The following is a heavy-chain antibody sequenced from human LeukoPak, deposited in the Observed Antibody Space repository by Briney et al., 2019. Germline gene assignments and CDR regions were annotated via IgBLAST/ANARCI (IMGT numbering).Heavy chain of an antibody. CDR3: ARGRSTGYPYYFEY. Sequence: SVKVSCKASGYTFTSYDINWVRQATGQGLEWMGWMNPNIGSTGYAQKFQGRVNITRNSYISTAYMELSGLRSEDTAVYYCARGRSTGYPYYFEYWGQGTLVTVSS. J-gene: IGHJ4*02. V-gene: IGHV1-8*03. CDR1: GYTFTSYD. CDR2: MNPNIGST. D-gene: IGHD5-12*01.